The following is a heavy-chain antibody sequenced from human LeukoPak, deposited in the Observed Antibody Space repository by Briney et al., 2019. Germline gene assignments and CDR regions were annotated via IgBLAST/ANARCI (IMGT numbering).Heavy chain of an antibody. Sequence: ASAKVSCKASGYTFTGYYMHWVRQAPGQGLEWMGWINPNSGGTNYAQKFQGRVTMTRDTSISTAYMELSRLRSDDTAVYYCARDFNDYGGNSTWGRGTLVTVSS. CDR1: GYTFTGYY. CDR3: ARDFNDYGGNST. D-gene: IGHD4-23*01. J-gene: IGHJ5*02. CDR2: INPNSGGT. V-gene: IGHV1-2*02.